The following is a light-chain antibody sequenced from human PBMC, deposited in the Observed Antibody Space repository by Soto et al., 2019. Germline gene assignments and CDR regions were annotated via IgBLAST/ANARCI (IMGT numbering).Light chain of an antibody. CDR2: GAS. V-gene: IGKV3-15*01. CDR1: QSVASK. J-gene: IGKJ2*01. CDR3: QQYHNWPPQYT. Sequence: EIVMTQSPASLSVSPGDGATLSCRASQSVASKVACYQQKPGQGPRLLIHGASTRAVGVPARFSGSGSGTVFTLAIHSPQSEDFPVYYCQQYHNWPPQYTFGQGTKLQIK.